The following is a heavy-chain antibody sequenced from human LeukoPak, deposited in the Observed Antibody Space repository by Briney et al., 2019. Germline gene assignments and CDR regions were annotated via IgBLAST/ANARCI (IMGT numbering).Heavy chain of an antibody. J-gene: IGHJ5*02. V-gene: IGHV3-53*01. Sequence: GGSLRLSCAASGFTVSSNYMSWVRQAPGKGLEWVSVIYGGDSTYYADSVKGRFTISRDNSKNTLYLQMSSLRAEDTAVYYCAREAQYCSGGSCYSIPDNWFDPWGQGTLVTVSS. CDR1: GFTVSSNY. D-gene: IGHD2-15*01. CDR2: IYGGDST. CDR3: AREAQYCSGGSCYSIPDNWFDP.